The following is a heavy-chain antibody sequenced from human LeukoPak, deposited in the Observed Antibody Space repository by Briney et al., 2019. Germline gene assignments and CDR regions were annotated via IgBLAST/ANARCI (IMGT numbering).Heavy chain of an antibody. CDR2: ISGSGGST. CDR1: GFTFSSYG. D-gene: IGHD6-13*01. V-gene: IGHV3-23*01. J-gene: IGHJ6*03. CDR3: AKNGAAAGTGGGDYYMDV. Sequence: PGGSLRLSCAASGFTFSSYGMHWVRQAPGKGLEWVSAISGSGGSTYYADSVKGRFTISRDNSKNTLYLQMNSLRAEDTAVYYCAKNGAAAGTGGGDYYMDVWGKGTTVTVSS.